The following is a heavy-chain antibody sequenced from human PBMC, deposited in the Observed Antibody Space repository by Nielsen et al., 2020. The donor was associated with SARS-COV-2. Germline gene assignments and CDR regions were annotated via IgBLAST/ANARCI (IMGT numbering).Heavy chain of an antibody. V-gene: IGHV3-21*04. Sequence: GESLKISCVASGFTFSSYAMSWVRQAPGKGLEWVSSISSSSSYIYYADSVKGRFTISRDNAKNSLYLQMNSLRAEDTAVYYCARIYETYSSGWAFPYYFDYWGQGTLVTVSS. CDR3: ARIYETYSSGWAFPYYFDY. J-gene: IGHJ4*02. CDR1: GFTFSSYA. CDR2: ISSSSSYI. D-gene: IGHD6-19*01.